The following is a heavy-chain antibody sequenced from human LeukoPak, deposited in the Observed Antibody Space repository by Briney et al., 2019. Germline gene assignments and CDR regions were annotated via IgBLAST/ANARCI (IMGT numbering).Heavy chain of an antibody. V-gene: IGHV4-59*01. CDR1: GGSISSYY. Sequence: SSETLSLTCTVSGGSISSYYWSWIRQPPGKGLEWIGYIYYSGSTNYNPSLKGRVTISVDTSKNQFSLKLSSVTAADTAVYYCARSFYGDYRRDGWFDPWGQGTLVTVSS. CDR2: IYYSGST. D-gene: IGHD4-17*01. J-gene: IGHJ5*02. CDR3: ARSFYGDYRRDGWFDP.